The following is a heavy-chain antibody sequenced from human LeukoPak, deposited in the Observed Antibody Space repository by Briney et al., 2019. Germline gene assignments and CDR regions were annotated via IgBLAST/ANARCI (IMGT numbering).Heavy chain of an antibody. J-gene: IGHJ6*03. Sequence: PGGSLRLSCAASGFSLSTYEMNWVRQAPGKGLEWVSYTSSTGRTIYYADSVKGRFTISRDNAKNSLYLQMNSLRAEDTAVYYCARLRDPYYYYYMDVWGKGTTVTVSS. V-gene: IGHV3-48*03. CDR2: TSSTGRTI. D-gene: IGHD3-16*01. CDR1: GFSLSTYE. CDR3: ARLRDPYYYYYMDV.